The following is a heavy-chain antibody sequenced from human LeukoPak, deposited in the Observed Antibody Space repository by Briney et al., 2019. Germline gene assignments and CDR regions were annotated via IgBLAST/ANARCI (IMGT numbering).Heavy chain of an antibody. D-gene: IGHD3-22*01. CDR2: IIPIFGTA. CDR1: GYTFTGYY. J-gene: IGHJ4*02. CDR3: ARTKGMDYYDSSGYYGGCFDY. V-gene: IGHV1-69*13. Sequence: SVKVSCKASGYTFTGYYMHWVRQAPGQGLEWMGGIIPIFGTANYAQKFQGRVTITADESTSTAYMELSSLRSEDTAVYYCARTKGMDYYDSSGYYGGCFDYWGQGTLVTVSS.